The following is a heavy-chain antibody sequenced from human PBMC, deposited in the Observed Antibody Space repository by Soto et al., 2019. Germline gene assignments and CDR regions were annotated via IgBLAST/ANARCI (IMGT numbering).Heavy chain of an antibody. V-gene: IGHV3-30*03. J-gene: IGHJ3*02. D-gene: IGHD3-22*01. Sequence: VGSLRLSCAASGFTFSSYGMHWVRQAPGKGLEWVAVISYDGSNKYYADSVKGRFTISRDNSKNTLYLQMNSLRAEDTAVYYCATVYGYYDSSGYYYVGAFDIWGQRTMVTVSS. CDR3: ATVYGYYDSSGYYYVGAFDI. CDR2: ISYDGSNK. CDR1: GFTFSSYG.